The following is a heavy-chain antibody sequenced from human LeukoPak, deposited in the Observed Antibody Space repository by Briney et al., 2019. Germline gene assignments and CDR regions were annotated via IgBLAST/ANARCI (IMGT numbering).Heavy chain of an antibody. V-gene: IGHV1-8*01. CDR3: ARGLLRYFDWLVHDAFDI. Sequence: VASVKVSCKASGYTFTSYDINWVRQATGQGLEWMGWMNPNSGNTGYAQKFQGRVTITRNTSISTAYMELSSLRSEDTAVYYCARGLLRYFDWLVHDAFDIWGQGTMVTVSS. D-gene: IGHD3-9*01. J-gene: IGHJ3*02. CDR2: MNPNSGNT. CDR1: GYTFTSYD.